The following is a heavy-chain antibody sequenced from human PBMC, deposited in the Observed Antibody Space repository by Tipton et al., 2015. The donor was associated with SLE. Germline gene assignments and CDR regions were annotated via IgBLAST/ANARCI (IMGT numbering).Heavy chain of an antibody. CDR3: TREPDCGGTSCYDAFDI. CDR1: GFTFSTYE. J-gene: IGHJ3*02. CDR2: ISSGSRTI. D-gene: IGHD2-2*01. V-gene: IGHV3-48*03. Sequence: SLRLSCAASGFTFSTYEMNWVRQAPGKGLEWVSYISSGSRTIYYADSVKGRFTISRDNAKNSLYLQMNSLRAEDTALYYCTREPDCGGTSCYDAFDIWGQGTMVTVSS.